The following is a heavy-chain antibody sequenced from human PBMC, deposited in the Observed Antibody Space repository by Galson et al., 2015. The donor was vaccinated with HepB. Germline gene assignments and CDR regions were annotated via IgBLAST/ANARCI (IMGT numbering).Heavy chain of an antibody. Sequence: SLRLSCAASGFTFSGSGIHWVRLASGKGLEWVGRIRNRANNYATAYAASVRGRFTVSRDESKNTAYLQMNSLKTEDTAVYYCTRPGYGSSWFLDYSHGMGSWGKGATVIVST. V-gene: IGHV3-73*01. CDR3: TRPGYGSSWFLDYSHGMGS. CDR2: IRNRANNYAT. J-gene: IGHJ6*04. D-gene: IGHD6-13*01. CDR1: GFTFSGSG.